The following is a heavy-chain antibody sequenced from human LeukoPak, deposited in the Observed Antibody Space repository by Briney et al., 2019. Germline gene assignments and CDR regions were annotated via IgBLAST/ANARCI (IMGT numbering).Heavy chain of an antibody. CDR2: IWYDGSNK. Sequence: GRSLRLSCAASGFTFSSYGMHWVRQAPGKGLEWVAVIWYDGSNKYYADSVKGRFTISRDNSKNTLYLQMNSLRAEDTAVYYCAKVSGYGYGPFDYWGQGTLVTVSS. J-gene: IGHJ4*02. CDR1: GFTFSSYG. CDR3: AKVSGYGYGPFDY. D-gene: IGHD5-18*01. V-gene: IGHV3-33*06.